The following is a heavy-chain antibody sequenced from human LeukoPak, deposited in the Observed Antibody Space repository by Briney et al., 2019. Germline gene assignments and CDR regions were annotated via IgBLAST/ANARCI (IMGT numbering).Heavy chain of an antibody. CDR3: ARDEPHCSSTSCYTEYYYYYGMDV. V-gene: IGHV1-3*01. CDR1: GYTLTSYA. CDR2: INAGNGNT. D-gene: IGHD2-2*02. J-gene: IGHJ6*02. Sequence: EASVKVSCKASGYTLTSYAMHWVRQAPGQRLEWMGWINAGNGNTKYSQKFQGRVTITRDTSASTAYMELSSLRSEDTAVYYCARDEPHCSSTSCYTEYYYYYGMDVWGQGTTVTVSS.